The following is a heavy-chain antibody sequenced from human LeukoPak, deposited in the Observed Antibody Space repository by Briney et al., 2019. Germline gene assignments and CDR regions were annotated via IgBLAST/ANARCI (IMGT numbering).Heavy chain of an antibody. CDR2: ISSSGSTI. CDR3: ARAPGGSYGPTTDFDY. Sequence: GGSLRLSCAACGFTFSSYEMNWDRQAPGKGLEWVSYISSSGSTIYYADSVKGRFTISRDNAKNSLYLQMNSLRAEDTAVYYCARAPGGSYGPTTDFDYWGQGTLVTVSS. CDR1: GFTFSSYE. J-gene: IGHJ4*02. V-gene: IGHV3-48*03. D-gene: IGHD1-26*01.